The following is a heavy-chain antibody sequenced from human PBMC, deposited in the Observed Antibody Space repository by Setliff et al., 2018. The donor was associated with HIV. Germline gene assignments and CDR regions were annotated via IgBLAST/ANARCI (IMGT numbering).Heavy chain of an antibody. Sequence: SETLSLTCTVSGDSISSGGYYWSWIRQHPGKGLEWIGYVYYSGSPDYNPSLKSQVTISLDRSKNQFSLKLRSVTAADTAVYYCARYPADTASSDVWGKGTTVT. CDR1: GDSISSGGYY. V-gene: IGHV4-31*01. J-gene: IGHJ6*03. CDR3: ARYPADTASSDV. CDR2: VYYSGSP. D-gene: IGHD5-18*01.